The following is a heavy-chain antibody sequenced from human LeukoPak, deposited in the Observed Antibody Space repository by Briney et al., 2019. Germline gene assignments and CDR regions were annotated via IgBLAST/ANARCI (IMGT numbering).Heavy chain of an antibody. CDR2: INPNSGGT. Sequence: GASVKVSCKASGYTFTGYYMHWVRQAPGQGLEWMGWINPNSGGTNYAQKFQGRVTMTRDTSISTAYMELSRLRSDDTAVYYCARDHILGIAVAGTFGYWGQGTLVTVSS. CDR1: GYTFTGYY. CDR3: ARDHILGIAVAGTFGY. V-gene: IGHV1-2*02. J-gene: IGHJ4*02. D-gene: IGHD6-19*01.